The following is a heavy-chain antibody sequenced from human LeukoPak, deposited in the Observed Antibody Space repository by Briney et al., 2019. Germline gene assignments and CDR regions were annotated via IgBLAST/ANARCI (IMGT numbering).Heavy chain of an antibody. Sequence: SETLSLTCTVSGGSISSYYWSWIRQPAGKGLEWIGRIYTSGSTNYNPSLKSRVTISVDTSKNQFSLKLSSVTAADTAVYYCARGRASSSWYGNWFDPWGQGTLVTVSS. V-gene: IGHV4-4*07. CDR2: IYTSGST. J-gene: IGHJ5*02. D-gene: IGHD6-13*01. CDR1: GGSISSYY. CDR3: ARGRASSSWYGNWFDP.